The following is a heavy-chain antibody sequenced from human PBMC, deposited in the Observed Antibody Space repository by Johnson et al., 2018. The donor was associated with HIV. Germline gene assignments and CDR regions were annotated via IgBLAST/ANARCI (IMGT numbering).Heavy chain of an antibody. J-gene: IGHJ3*02. CDR2: ISWNSGSI. CDR3: AKVASSGPDAFDI. Sequence: VQLVESGGGVVQPGRSLRLACAASGFTFGGEWMHWVRQVPGKGLEGVSLISWNSGSIGYADSVKGLFTISSDNAKNSRYLQMNSLRAEDTALYYCAKVASSGPDAFDIWGQGTMVTVAS. CDR1: GFTFGGEW. D-gene: IGHD6-19*01. V-gene: IGHV3-9*01.